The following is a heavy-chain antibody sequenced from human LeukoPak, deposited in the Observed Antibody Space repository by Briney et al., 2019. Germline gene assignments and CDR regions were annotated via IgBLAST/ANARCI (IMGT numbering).Heavy chain of an antibody. CDR2: IKQDGSEK. CDR1: GFAFRSYL. J-gene: IGHJ4*02. V-gene: IGHV3-7*03. CDR3: ARAEDNDY. D-gene: IGHD2-15*01. Sequence: GGSLRLSCAASGFAFRSYLMSWVRQAPGKGLEWVANIKQDGSEKYYVDSVKGRFTISRDNAKNSVYLQMISLRAEDTAVYYCARAEDNDYWGQGTLVTVPS.